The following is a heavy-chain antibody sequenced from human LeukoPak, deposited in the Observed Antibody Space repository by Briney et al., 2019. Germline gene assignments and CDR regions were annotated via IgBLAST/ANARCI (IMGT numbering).Heavy chain of an antibody. J-gene: IGHJ2*01. D-gene: IGHD3-16*01. Sequence: GESLQISCQGSGYSFTSYWIGWVRQVPGKGLEWMGIIYPGDSDTRYSTSFQGQDTISADKSISTAYLQWSSLKASDTAMYYCARRGTAPHVRYFDLWGRGTLVTVSS. CDR2: IYPGDSDT. V-gene: IGHV5-51*01. CDR1: GYSFTSYW. CDR3: ARRGTAPHVRYFDL.